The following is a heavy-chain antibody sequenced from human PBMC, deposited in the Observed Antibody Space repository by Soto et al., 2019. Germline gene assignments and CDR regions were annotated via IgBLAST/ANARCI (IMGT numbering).Heavy chain of an antibody. V-gene: IGHV3-23*01. CDR1: GFTFSSYA. CDR2: ISGSGGST. J-gene: IGHJ4*02. CDR3: AATGYCSSTSCYVSDY. Sequence: EVQLLESGGGLVQPGGSLRLSCAASGFTFSSYAMSWVRQAPGTGLEWVSAISGSGGSTYYADSVKGRFTISRDNSKNTLYLQMNSLRAEDTAVYYCAATGYCSSTSCYVSDYWGQGTLVTVSS. D-gene: IGHD2-2*01.